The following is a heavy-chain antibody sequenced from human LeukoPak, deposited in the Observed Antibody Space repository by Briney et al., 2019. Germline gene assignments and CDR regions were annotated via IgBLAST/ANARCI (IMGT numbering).Heavy chain of an antibody. J-gene: IGHJ5*02. CDR3: ARYSDAYAGARWFDH. V-gene: IGHV4-59*01. CDR2: IYYSGST. D-gene: IGHD3-3*01. CDR1: GGSISSYY. Sequence: PSETLSLTCTVSGGSISSYYWSLIRQPPGKELEWIGYIYYSGSTNYTPSLKSRVTISVDTSKNQFSLILNSVTAADTAVYYCARYSDAYAGARWFDHWGQGTLVTVSS.